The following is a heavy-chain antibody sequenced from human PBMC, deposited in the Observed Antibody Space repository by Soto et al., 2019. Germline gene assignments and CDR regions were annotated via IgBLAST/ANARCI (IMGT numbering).Heavy chain of an antibody. D-gene: IGHD6-13*01. CDR1: GFTFSTYA. CDR3: AKEMSSRSWYDFDH. J-gene: IGHJ4*01. CDR2: ISGSGDST. V-gene: IGHV3-23*01. Sequence: GGSLRLSCAASGFTFSTYALNWVRQAPGKGLEWVSTISGSGDSTYYADAVKGRFTISRDNSKNTLYLHMNIVRAEDTAVYYCAKEMSSRSWYDFDHWGHGTLVTVSS.